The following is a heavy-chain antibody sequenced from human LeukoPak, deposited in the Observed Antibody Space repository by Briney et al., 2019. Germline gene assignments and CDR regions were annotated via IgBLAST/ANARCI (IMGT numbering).Heavy chain of an antibody. CDR3: ARDVVLSGWNSFDY. V-gene: IGHV3-48*03. J-gene: IGHJ4*02. CDR2: ISSSGSTI. Sequence: SGRSMRLSCAVYGFTLSSYGMRWVSQAPGKGMEWDAYISSSGSTIYYADSVKGRFTICRDNAKNSLYLQMRSLRAEDTAVYYCARDVVLSGWNSFDYWGQGTLVTVSS. CDR1: GFTLSSYG. D-gene: IGHD6-19*01.